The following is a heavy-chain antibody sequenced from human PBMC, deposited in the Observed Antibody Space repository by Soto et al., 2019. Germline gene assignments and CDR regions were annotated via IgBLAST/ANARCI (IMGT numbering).Heavy chain of an antibody. CDR1: GFTFSTYA. V-gene: IGHV3-23*01. CDR2: IGASGAGT. Sequence: PGGSLRLSCAASGFTFSTYAMSWVRQATGKGLEWVSGIGASGAGTYYAESVKGRFTISRDNSKNTLHLQMKSLRAEGTALYDCALRNTGSFFDYWGQGALVTVSS. CDR3: ALRNTGSFFDY. D-gene: IGHD1-26*01. J-gene: IGHJ4*02.